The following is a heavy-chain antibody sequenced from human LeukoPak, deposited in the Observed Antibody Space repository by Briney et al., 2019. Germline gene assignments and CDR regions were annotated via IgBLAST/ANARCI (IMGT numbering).Heavy chain of an antibody. CDR3: AVRGYSYGTIDY. CDR2: IYAGDSNT. D-gene: IGHD5-18*01. V-gene: IGHV5-51*01. Sequence: GESLKISCKGSGYSFTTYWIGWVRQMPGKGLEWTGIIYAGDSNTGYSPSFQGQVTISVDKSISTAYLQWTSLKASDTAMYYCAVRGYSYGTIDYWGQGTLVTVSS. J-gene: IGHJ4*02. CDR1: GYSFTTYW.